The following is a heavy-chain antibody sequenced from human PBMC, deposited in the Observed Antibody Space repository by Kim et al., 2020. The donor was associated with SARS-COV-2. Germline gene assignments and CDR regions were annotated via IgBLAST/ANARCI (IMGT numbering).Heavy chain of an antibody. Sequence: ASVKVSCKASGYTFTSYAMNWVRQAPGQGLEWMGWINTNTGNPTYAQGFTGRFVFSLDTSVSTAYLQISSLKAEDTAVYYCARGSIGVARTLPDYWGQGTLVTVSS. D-gene: IGHD6-19*01. CDR2: INTNTGNP. V-gene: IGHV7-4-1*02. CDR1: GYTFTSYA. CDR3: ARGSIGVARTLPDY. J-gene: IGHJ4*02.